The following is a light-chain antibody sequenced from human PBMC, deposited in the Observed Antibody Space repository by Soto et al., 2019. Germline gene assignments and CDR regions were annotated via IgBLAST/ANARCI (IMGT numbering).Light chain of an antibody. V-gene: IGKV1-5*03. CDR2: KSS. Sequence: DIQMTQSPSTLSASVGDRVTITCRASQSIRSWLAWYQQKPGTAPKLLIYKSSTLQSGVPARFRGSGSGKEFTLTISSLQPVDSATYCCQQYNDNWTFGQGTKVDIK. J-gene: IGKJ1*01. CDR1: QSIRSW. CDR3: QQYNDNWT.